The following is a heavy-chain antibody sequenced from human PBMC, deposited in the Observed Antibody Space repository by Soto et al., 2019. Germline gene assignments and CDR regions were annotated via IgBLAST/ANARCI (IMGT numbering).Heavy chain of an antibody. CDR3: ARSSYSSGTLGLEQ. J-gene: IGHJ4*02. Sequence: ASLNVSFKASGYTLTIYYINLLLHSTGQGLELMGWMNPNSGNTGYAQKFQGRVTMTRNTSISTAYMELSSLRSEDTAVYYCARSSYSSGTLGLEQWGEANLVTVSS. V-gene: IGHV1-8*01. D-gene: IGHD6-19*01. CDR1: GYTLTIYY. CDR2: MNPNSGNT.